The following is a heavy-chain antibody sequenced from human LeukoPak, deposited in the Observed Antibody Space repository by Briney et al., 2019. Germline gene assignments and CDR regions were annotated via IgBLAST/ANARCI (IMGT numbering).Heavy chain of an antibody. CDR3: ARERIRCSGGSCYSGGFDP. J-gene: IGHJ5*02. CDR2: ISYDGSNK. Sequence: PGGSLRLSCAASGFTFSSYAMHWVRQAPGKGLEWVAVISYDGSNKYYADSVKGRFTISRDTCKNTLYLQMNSMRADDTAVYYWARERIRCSGGSCYSGGFDPWGQGTLVTVSS. V-gene: IGHV3-30*04. D-gene: IGHD2-15*01. CDR1: GFTFSSYA.